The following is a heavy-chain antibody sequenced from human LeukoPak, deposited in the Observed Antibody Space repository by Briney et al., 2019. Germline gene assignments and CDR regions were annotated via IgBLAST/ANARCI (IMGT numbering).Heavy chain of an antibody. V-gene: IGHV4-39*07. J-gene: IGHJ4*02. CDR2: IYHSGST. CDR3: ASSSWSGGQMVRGLN. Sequence: PSETLSLTCTVSGGSISSSSYYWGWIRQPPGKGLEWIGSIYHSGSTNYNPSLKSRVTISVDKSKNQFSLKLSSVTAADTAVYYCASSSWSGGQMVRGLNWGQGTLVTVSS. CDR1: GGSISSSSYY. D-gene: IGHD3-10*01.